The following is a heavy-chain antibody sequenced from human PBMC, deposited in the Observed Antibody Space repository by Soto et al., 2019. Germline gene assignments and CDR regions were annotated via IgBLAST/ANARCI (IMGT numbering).Heavy chain of an antibody. J-gene: IGHJ5*02. CDR2: ISDSGHYI. V-gene: IGHV3-21*05. D-gene: IGHD3-10*01. CDR1: GFTFSNYA. CDR3: ARGGLAVPFSGSPWFDP. Sequence: GGSLRLSCAASGFTFSNYAMNWVRQAPGKGLEWVSYISDSGHYIYYADSVRGRFTISRDNAKNSLFLHMNSLRGEDTAVYYCARGGLAVPFSGSPWFDPWGHGTMVTVYS.